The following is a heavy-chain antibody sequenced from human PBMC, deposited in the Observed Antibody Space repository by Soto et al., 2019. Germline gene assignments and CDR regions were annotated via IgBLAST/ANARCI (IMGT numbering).Heavy chain of an antibody. J-gene: IGHJ5*02. CDR1: GFTFSSYG. V-gene: IGHV3-33*01. CDR3: ARTGYPEVMVRGVIVAPANWFDP. Sequence: PGGSLRLSCAASGFTFSSYGMHWVRQAPGKGLEWVAVIWYDGSNKYYADSVKGRFTISRDNSKNTLYLQMNSLRAEDTAVYYCARTGYPEVMVRGVIVAPANWFDPWGQGTLVTVSS. D-gene: IGHD3-10*01. CDR2: IWYDGSNK.